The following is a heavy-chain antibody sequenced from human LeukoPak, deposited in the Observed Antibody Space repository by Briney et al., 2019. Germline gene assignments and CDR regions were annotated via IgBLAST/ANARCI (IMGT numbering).Heavy chain of an antibody. Sequence: GGSLRLSCAASGFTFSSYEMNWVRQAPGKGLEWVSYISSSGSTIYYADSVKGRFTISRDNAKNSLYLQMNSLRAEGTAVYYCARIPRIATPGAYFWGQGTLVTVSS. CDR3: ARIPRIATPGAYF. D-gene: IGHD6-13*01. V-gene: IGHV3-48*03. CDR2: ISSSGSTI. J-gene: IGHJ4*02. CDR1: GFTFSSYE.